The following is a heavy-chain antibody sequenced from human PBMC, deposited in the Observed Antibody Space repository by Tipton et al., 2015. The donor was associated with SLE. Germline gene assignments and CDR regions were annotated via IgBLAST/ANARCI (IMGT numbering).Heavy chain of an antibody. J-gene: IGHJ4*02. CDR2: ISAYNGNT. D-gene: IGHD3-22*01. CDR3: ARDSPLEVAGFYDSGDRIHY. CDR1: SYTFTSYG. Sequence: QLVQSGAEVKKPGASVKVSCKASSYTFTSYGISWVRQAPGQGLEWMGWISAYNGNTNYAEKLQGRVTMTTDTSTTTAYMELRSLRSDDAAVYYGARDSPLEVAGFYDSGDRIHYWGQGTLVHVSS. V-gene: IGHV1-18*01.